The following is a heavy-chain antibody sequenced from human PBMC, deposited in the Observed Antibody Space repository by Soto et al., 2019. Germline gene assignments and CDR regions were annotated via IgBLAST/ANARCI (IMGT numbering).Heavy chain of an antibody. Sequence: QVQLQESGPGLVKPSETLSLTCTVSGGSISSYYWSWIRQPPGKGLEWIGYIDYSGSTNYNPSLKSGVTIAVDTSKNQFYLKRISVTAADTAVYYCARNRVYCDYAWFDPWGQGTLVTVSS. CDR2: IDYSGST. V-gene: IGHV4-59*01. D-gene: IGHD4-17*01. CDR1: GGSISSYY. J-gene: IGHJ5*02. CDR3: ARNRVYCDYAWFDP.